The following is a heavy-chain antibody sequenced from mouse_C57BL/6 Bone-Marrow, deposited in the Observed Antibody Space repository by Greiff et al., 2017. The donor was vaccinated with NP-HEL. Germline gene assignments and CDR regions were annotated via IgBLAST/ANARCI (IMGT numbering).Heavy chain of an antibody. CDR3: ASLRWFAY. V-gene: IGHV3-6*01. J-gene: IGHJ3*01. D-gene: IGHD1-1*01. CDR2: ISYDGSN. Sequence: EVQLQQSGPGLVKPSQSLSLTCSVTGYSITSGYYWNWIRQFPGNKLEWMGYISYDGSNNYNPSLKNRISITRDTSKNQFFLKLNSVTTEDTATYYCASLRWFAYWGQGTLVTVSA. CDR1: GYSITSGYY.